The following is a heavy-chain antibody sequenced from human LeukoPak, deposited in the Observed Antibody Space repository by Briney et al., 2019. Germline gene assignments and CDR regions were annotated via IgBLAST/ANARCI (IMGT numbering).Heavy chain of an antibody. J-gene: IGHJ6*03. D-gene: IGHD2-2*01. CDR3: VRSAARYYYYYMDV. CDR2: ISGSGGST. V-gene: IGHV3-23*01. Sequence: GGSLRLSCAASGFTFSSYAMSWVRQAPGKGLEWVSAISGSGGSTYYADSVKGRFTISRDNSKNTLYLQMNSLRAEDTAVYYCVRSAARYYYYYMDVWGKGTTVTVSS. CDR1: GFTFSSYA.